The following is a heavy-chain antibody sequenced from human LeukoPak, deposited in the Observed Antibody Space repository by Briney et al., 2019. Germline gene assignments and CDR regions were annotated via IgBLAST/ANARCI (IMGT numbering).Heavy chain of an antibody. Sequence: GESLQISCKGSGYSFTSYWIGWVRQMPGKGLEWMGIIYPGDSDTRYSPSFQGQVTISADKSISTAYLQWSSLKASDTAMYYCARHHVGSGWSFPYYFDYWGQGTLVTVSS. CDR2: IYPGDSDT. J-gene: IGHJ4*02. V-gene: IGHV5-51*01. D-gene: IGHD6-19*01. CDR3: ARHHVGSGWSFPYYFDY. CDR1: GYSFTSYW.